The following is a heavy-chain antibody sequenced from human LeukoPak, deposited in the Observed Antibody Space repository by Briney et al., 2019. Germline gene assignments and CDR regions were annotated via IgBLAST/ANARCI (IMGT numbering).Heavy chain of an antibody. V-gene: IGHV4-34*01. CDR3: ARGPKIGYYDSSGYSAGDY. Sequence: PSETLSLTCAVYGGSFSGYYWSWIRQPPGKGLEWIGEINHSGSTNYNPSLKSRVTISVDTSKNQFSLKLSSATAADTAVYYCARGPKIGYYDSSGYSAGDYWGQGTLVTVSS. D-gene: IGHD3-22*01. CDR2: INHSGST. J-gene: IGHJ4*02. CDR1: GGSFSGYY.